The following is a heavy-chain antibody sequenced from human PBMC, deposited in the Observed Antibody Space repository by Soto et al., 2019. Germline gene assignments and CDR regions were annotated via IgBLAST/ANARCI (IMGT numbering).Heavy chain of an antibody. D-gene: IGHD2-21*01. Sequence: VKVSCKASGYRFINYGISWVRQAPGQGLEWMGWISSYNGNTNYAQKFQGRVTMTTDTSTTTAYMELKSLRSDDTAVYYCARDRPTSSIRARDYYYAMDFWGQGTTVTVSS. V-gene: IGHV1-18*01. CDR1: GYRFINYG. CDR3: ARDRPTSSIRARDYYYAMDF. J-gene: IGHJ6*02. CDR2: ISSYNGNT.